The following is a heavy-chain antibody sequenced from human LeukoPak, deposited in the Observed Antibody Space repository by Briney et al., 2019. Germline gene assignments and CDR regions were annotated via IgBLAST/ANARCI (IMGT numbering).Heavy chain of an antibody. J-gene: IGHJ4*02. CDR2: IGGSGGST. V-gene: IGHV3-23*01. CDR3: GNLGHSDSSGYLGALGY. Sequence: GGSLRLSCAASGFTFSSYAMSWVRQAPGKGLEWVSVIGGSGGSTYYADSVKGRFTISRDNSKNTLYLQMNSLRAEDTAVYYCGNLGHSDSSGYLGALGYWGQGTLVTVSS. D-gene: IGHD3-22*01. CDR1: GFTFSSYA.